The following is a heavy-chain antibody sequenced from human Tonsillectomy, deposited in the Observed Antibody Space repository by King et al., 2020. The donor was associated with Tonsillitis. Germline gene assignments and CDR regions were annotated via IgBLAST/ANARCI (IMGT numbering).Heavy chain of an antibody. CDR1: GFTFSNYW. J-gene: IGHJ4*02. Sequence: EVQLVESGGGLVQPGGSLRLSCAASGFTFSNYWMSWVRQAPGKGLEWVANIKQDGSEKYYVDSVKGRFTISRDNAKNSLYLQMNSLRAEDTAVYYCSRTPYDFWSGYRPGYCDSWGQGTLVTVSS. CDR2: IKQDGSEK. V-gene: IGHV3-7*01. CDR3: SRTPYDFWSGYRPGYCDS. D-gene: IGHD3-3*01.